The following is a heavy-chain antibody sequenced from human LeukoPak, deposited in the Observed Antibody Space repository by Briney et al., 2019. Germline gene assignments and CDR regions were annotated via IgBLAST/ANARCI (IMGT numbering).Heavy chain of an antibody. V-gene: IGHV3-21*01. CDR3: ARTYYDILTGYADGAFDI. D-gene: IGHD3-9*01. CDR1: GFTFSSYS. J-gene: IGHJ3*02. CDR2: ISSSSSYI. Sequence: PGGSLRLSCAASGFTFSSYSMNWVRQAPGKGLEWVSSISSSSSYIYYADSVKGRFTISRDNAKNSLYLQMNSLRAEDTAVYYCARTYYDILTGYADGAFDIWGQGTMVTVSS.